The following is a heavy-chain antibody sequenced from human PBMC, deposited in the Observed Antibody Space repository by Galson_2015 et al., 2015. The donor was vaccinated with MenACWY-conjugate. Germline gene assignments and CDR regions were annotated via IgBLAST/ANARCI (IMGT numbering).Heavy chain of an antibody. CDR3: ARPHPQSHGAFDS. V-gene: IGHV3-21*01. Sequence: SLRLSCAASGFTFSSYRMNWVRQAPGKGLEWVSSISSSSSYIYYADSVEGRFTISRENAKNSLYLQMNSLRAEDTAVYYCARPHPQSHGAFDSWGQGTMVPVSS. CDR1: GFTFSSYR. CDR2: ISSSSSYI. J-gene: IGHJ3*02.